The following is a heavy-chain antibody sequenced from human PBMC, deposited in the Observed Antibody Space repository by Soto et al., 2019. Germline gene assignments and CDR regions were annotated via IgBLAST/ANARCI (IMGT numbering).Heavy chain of an antibody. V-gene: IGHV3-21*01. J-gene: IGHJ4*02. D-gene: IGHD6-13*01. CDR1: GFTFSSYS. CDR2: ISSSSSYI. CDR3: ARASISIAAAGTPPYFDY. Sequence: GGSLRLSCAASGFTFSSYSMNWVRQAPGKGLEWVSSISSSSSYIYYADSVKGRFTISRDNAKNSLYLQMNSLRAEDTAVYYCARASISIAAAGTPPYFDYWGQGTLVTVSS.